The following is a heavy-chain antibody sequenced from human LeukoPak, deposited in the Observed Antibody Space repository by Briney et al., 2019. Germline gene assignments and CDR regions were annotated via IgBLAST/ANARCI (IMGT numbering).Heavy chain of an antibody. Sequence: SQTLSLTCTVSGGSISSGGYYWSWIRQPAGKALAYIGRIHSSGSTNYNPSLTSRVTISRDTSKNHYSLKLSSVTATDTAVYYCARDQTYSGSGIYTYFDYWGQGILVTVSS. D-gene: IGHD3-10*01. CDR2: IHSSGST. CDR1: GGSISSGGYY. CDR3: ARDQTYSGSGIYTYFDY. J-gene: IGHJ4*02. V-gene: IGHV4-61*02.